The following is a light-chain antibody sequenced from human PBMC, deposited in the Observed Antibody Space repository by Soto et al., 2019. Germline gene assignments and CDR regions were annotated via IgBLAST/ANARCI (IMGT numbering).Light chain of an antibody. CDR3: NSYPSRGPVL. Sequence: ALTQPASVSGWPGQSITIYCTGTSSDVGGSIYVSWYQLSPGKAPKLLIYDVDRPSGVSNRFSGSKSGNTASLTISGLRAGEGAFYFCNSYPSRGPVLLGGGPRLPVL. J-gene: IGLJ3*02. CDR2: DV. V-gene: IGLV2-14*01. CDR1: SSDVGGSIY.